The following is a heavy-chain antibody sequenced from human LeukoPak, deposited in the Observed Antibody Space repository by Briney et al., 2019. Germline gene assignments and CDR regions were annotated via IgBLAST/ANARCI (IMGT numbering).Heavy chain of an antibody. V-gene: IGHV3-48*01. CDR1: GFTFSSYS. CDR2: ISSSSTI. Sequence: TGGSLRLSCAASGFTFSSYSMNWVRQAPGKGLEWVSYISSSSTIYYADSVKGRFTISRDNAKNSLYLQMNSLRAEDTAVYYCARDYDFWSGYPDAFDIRGQGTMVTVSS. J-gene: IGHJ3*02. D-gene: IGHD3-3*01. CDR3: ARDYDFWSGYPDAFDI.